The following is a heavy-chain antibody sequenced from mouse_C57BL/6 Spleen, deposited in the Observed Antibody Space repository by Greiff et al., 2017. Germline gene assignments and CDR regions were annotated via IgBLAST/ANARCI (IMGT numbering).Heavy chain of an antibody. CDR1: GYSFTGYY. Sequence: VQLQQSGPELVKPGASVKISCKASGYSFTGYYMNWVKQSPEKSLEWIGEINPSTGGTTYNQKFKAKATLTVDKSSSTAYMQLKSLTSEDSAVYYCARYLYYDYEGYFDYWGQGTTLTVSS. CDR3: ARYLYYDYEGYFDY. CDR2: INPSTGGT. V-gene: IGHV1-42*01. J-gene: IGHJ2*01. D-gene: IGHD2-4*01.